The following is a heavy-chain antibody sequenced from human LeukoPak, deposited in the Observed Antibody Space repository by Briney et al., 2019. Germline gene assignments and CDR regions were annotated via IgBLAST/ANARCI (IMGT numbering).Heavy chain of an antibody. CDR1: GFTFSSYA. Sequence: GGSLRLSCAASGFTFSSYAMSWVRQAPGKGLEWVSAISGSGGSTYYADSVKGRFTISRDNSKNTLYLQMNSLRAEDTAVYYCAKFPIILIAAAGRNDYWGQGTLATVSS. J-gene: IGHJ4*02. V-gene: IGHV3-23*01. D-gene: IGHD6-13*01. CDR3: AKFPIILIAAAGRNDY. CDR2: ISGSGGST.